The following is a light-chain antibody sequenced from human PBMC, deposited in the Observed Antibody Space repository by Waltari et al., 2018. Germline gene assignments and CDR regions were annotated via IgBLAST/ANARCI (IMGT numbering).Light chain of an antibody. CDR1: ISDVAGYPF. V-gene: IGLV2-14*03. J-gene: IGLJ2*01. CDR3: SSYTSNSVL. CDR2: DFP. Sequence: QSALTHPASVSGSPGQSITIPCTVTISDVAGYPFVSWYQQHPDKAPKLMIYDFPNRPSGVSSRFSGSKSGNTASLTISGLQAEDEADYYCSSYTSNSVLFGGGTKLTVL.